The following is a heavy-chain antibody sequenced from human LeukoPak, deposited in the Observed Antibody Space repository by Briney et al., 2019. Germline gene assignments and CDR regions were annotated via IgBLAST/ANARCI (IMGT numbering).Heavy chain of an antibody. V-gene: IGHV6-1*01. CDR3: ARDFGYAENSGLPDYYMDV. CDR1: VDSVSINSAA. CDR2: TYYRSKWYN. D-gene: IGHD5-12*01. J-gene: IGHJ6*03. Sequence: SQTLSLTCALSVDSVSINSAAWNWIRQSPSRGLEWLGRTYYRSKWYNDYAVSVKSRITINPDTSKNQFSLQLNSVTPEDTAVYYCARDFGYAENSGLPDYYMDVWGKGTTVTISS.